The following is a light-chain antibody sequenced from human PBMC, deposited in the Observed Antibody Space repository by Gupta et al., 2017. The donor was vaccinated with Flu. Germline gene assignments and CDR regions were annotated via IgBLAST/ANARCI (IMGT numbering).Light chain of an antibody. CDR2: VGS. V-gene: IGKV2-28*01. CDR1: QSLLHSNGNND. Sequence: IVMSQSSLSLPVTPGEPASISCRSSQSLLHSNGNNDLDWYLPKPGQSPHLMLYVGSHRASRVRDRFSGCGTGIALTFKIIRAEAEAVGVYYCSRALTTPRTFGEGTKMEIK. CDR3: SRALTTPRT. J-gene: IGKJ2*01.